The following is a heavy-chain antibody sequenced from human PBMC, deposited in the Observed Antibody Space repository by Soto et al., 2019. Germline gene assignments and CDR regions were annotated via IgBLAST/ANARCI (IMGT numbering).Heavy chain of an antibody. V-gene: IGHV1-8*01. D-gene: IGHD3-10*01. CDR1: GYTFTSYD. Sequence: ASVKVSCKASGYTFTSYDINWVRQATGQGLEWMGWMNPNSGNTGYAQKFQGRVTMTRNTSISTAYMELSSLRSEDTAVYYCARGGLTMVRGVKNFFDYYYYYYMDVWGKGTTVTVSS. CDR3: ARGGLTMVRGVKNFFDYYYYYYMDV. J-gene: IGHJ6*03. CDR2: MNPNSGNT.